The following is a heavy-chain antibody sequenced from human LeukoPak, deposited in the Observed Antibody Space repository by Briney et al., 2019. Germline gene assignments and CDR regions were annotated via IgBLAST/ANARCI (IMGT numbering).Heavy chain of an antibody. CDR1: GGSISSSNYC. CDR3: ASDRGYGDPFDY. Sequence: IPSETLSLTCTVSGGSISSSNYCWGWIRQPPGKGLEWIGSIYYSGSTYYNPSLKSRVTISVDTSKNQFSLKLSSVTAADTAVYYCASDRGYGDPFDYWGQGTLVTVSS. V-gene: IGHV4-39*07. CDR2: IYYSGST. D-gene: IGHD4-17*01. J-gene: IGHJ4*02.